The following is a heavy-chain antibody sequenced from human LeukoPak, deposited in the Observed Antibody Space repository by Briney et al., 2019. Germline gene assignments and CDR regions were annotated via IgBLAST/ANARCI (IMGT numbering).Heavy chain of an antibody. Sequence: PSQTLSLTCNVSGASISSGNYHWTWIRQPAGKGLEWIGRFYTSGTSNYNPSLESRVTISIDTSKNQFSLKLNSVTAADTAVYYCVRDRPGSYFDYWGQGTLVTVSS. V-gene: IGHV4-61*02. CDR2: FYTSGTS. D-gene: IGHD1-26*01. J-gene: IGHJ4*02. CDR3: VRDRPGSYFDY. CDR1: GASISSGNYH.